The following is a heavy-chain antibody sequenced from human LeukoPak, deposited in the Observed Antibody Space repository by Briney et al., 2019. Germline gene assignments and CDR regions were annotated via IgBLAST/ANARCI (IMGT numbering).Heavy chain of an antibody. Sequence: GGSLRLSCAASGFTFSSYSMNWVRQAPGKGLEWVSSISSSSSYIYYADSVKGRFTISRDNAKNSLYLQMNSLRAGDTAVYYCAREGNTYYDFWSGYPFDYMDVWGKGTTVTVSS. V-gene: IGHV3-21*01. J-gene: IGHJ6*03. D-gene: IGHD3-3*01. CDR2: ISSSSSYI. CDR3: AREGNTYYDFWSGYPFDYMDV. CDR1: GFTFSSYS.